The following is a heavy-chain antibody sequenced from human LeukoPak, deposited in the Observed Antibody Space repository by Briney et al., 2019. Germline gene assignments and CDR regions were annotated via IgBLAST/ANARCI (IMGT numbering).Heavy chain of an antibody. Sequence: PSETLSLTCTVSGGSISSYYVSWIRQPPGKGLEWIGYIYYSGSTNYNPSLKSRVTISVDTSKNQFSLKLSSVTAADTAVYYCARRAGSSWNKRVYYYYVDVWGKGTTVTVSS. CDR2: IYYSGST. CDR1: GGSISSYY. CDR3: ARRAGSSWNKRVYYYYVDV. J-gene: IGHJ6*03. V-gene: IGHV4-59*08. D-gene: IGHD6-13*01.